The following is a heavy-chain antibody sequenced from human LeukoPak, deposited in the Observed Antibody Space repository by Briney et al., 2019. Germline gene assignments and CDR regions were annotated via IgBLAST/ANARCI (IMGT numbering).Heavy chain of an antibody. D-gene: IGHD2-15*01. V-gene: IGHV3-74*01. Sequence: PGGSLRLSCAASGFTFSSYWMHWVRQAPGKGLVWVSRINSDGSSTNYADSVKGRFTISRDNAKNTLYLQMNSLRAEDTAVYYCARGGYCSGGSCYFFDYWGQGTLVTVSS. J-gene: IGHJ4*02. CDR3: ARGGYCSGGSCYFFDY. CDR2: INSDGSST. CDR1: GFTFSSYW.